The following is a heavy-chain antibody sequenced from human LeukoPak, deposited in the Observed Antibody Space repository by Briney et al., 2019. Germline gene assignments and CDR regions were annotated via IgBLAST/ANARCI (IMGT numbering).Heavy chain of an antibody. D-gene: IGHD3-3*01. J-gene: IGHJ4*02. Sequence: PGGSLRLSCAASGFTFSSYAMHWVRQAPGKGLEWVAVISYDGSNKYYADSVKGRFTVSRDNSKNTLYLQMNSLRAEDTAVYYCAKWNHYDFWSGSYYFDYWGQGTLVTVSS. V-gene: IGHV3-30-3*02. CDR3: AKWNHYDFWSGSYYFDY. CDR1: GFTFSSYA. CDR2: ISYDGSNK.